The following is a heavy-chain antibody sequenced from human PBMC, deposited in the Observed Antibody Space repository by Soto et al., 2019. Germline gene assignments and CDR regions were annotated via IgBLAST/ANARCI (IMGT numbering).Heavy chain of an antibody. V-gene: IGHV1-69*01. CDR3: ARAAGIVGATSSYFDY. CDR2: IIPIFGTA. D-gene: IGHD1-26*01. CDR1: GVPFSSYA. J-gene: IGHJ4*02. Sequence: QVQLVQSGAEVKKPGSSVKVSCKASGVPFSSYAISWVRQAPGQGLEWMGGIIPIFGTANYAQKFQGRVTITADESTSTDYMELSRLRSEDTAVYYCARAAGIVGATSSYFDYWGQGTLVTVSS.